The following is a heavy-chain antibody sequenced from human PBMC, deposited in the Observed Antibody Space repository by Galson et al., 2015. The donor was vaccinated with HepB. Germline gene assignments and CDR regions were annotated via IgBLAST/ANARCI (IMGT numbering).Heavy chain of an antibody. CDR2: INPNSGGT. CDR1: GYTFTGYY. J-gene: IGHJ5*02. D-gene: IGHD6-19*01. V-gene: IGHV1-2*06. Sequence: SVKVSCKASGYTFTGYYMHWVRQAPGQGLEWMGRINPNSGGTNYAQKFQGRVTMTRDTSISTAYMELSRLRSDDTAVYYCARDRIGIAVAGKQPHWFDPWGQGTLVTVSS. CDR3: ARDRIGIAVAGKQPHWFDP.